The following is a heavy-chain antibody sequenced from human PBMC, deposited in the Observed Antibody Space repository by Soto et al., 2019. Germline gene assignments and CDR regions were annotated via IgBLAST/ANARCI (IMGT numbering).Heavy chain of an antibody. CDR3: ATDGVAVTKGISGY. CDR1: GYTFTSYS. D-gene: IGHD4-4*01. J-gene: IGHJ1*01. V-gene: IGHV1-18*01. CDR2: INVYNGNT. Sequence: ASVKVSCKASGYTFTSYSISWVRQAAGQGLEWMGWINVYNGNTKYAQKFQGRVTMTTETSTSKVYMELRSLTSDDTAVYYCATDGVAVTKGISGYWGQGTLVTVSS.